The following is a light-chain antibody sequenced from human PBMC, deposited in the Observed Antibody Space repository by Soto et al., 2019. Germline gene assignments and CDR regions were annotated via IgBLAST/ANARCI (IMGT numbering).Light chain of an antibody. J-gene: IGKJ1*01. CDR2: GAS. CDR3: QQYSSSPRT. Sequence: EIVLTQSPGTLSLSPGERATLSCRASQSVSSNYLAWYQQKPGQAPRLLIYGASSRATGIPDRFSGSGSGTEFTLTISRLEPEDFAVFYCQQYSSSPRTFGQGTKVEI. CDR1: QSVSSNY. V-gene: IGKV3-20*01.